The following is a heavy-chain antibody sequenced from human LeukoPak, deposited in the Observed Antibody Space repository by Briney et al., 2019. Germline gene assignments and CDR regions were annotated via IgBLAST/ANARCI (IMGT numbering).Heavy chain of an antibody. D-gene: IGHD3-22*01. J-gene: IGHJ4*02. CDR1: GYTFTSYG. CDR2: ISAYNGNT. Sequence: ASVKVSCKASGYTFTSYGISWVRQAPGQGLEWMGWISAYNGNTNYAQKLQGRVTMTTDTSTSTAYMELRSLRSDDTALYYCAKAVSPPPYYYDSSGYDQPADYWGQGTLVTVSS. CDR3: AKAVSPPPYYYDSSGYDQPADY. V-gene: IGHV1-18*01.